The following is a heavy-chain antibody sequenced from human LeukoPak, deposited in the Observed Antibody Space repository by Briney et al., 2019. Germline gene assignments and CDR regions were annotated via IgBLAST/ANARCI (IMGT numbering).Heavy chain of an antibody. V-gene: IGHV4-39*07. D-gene: IGHD3-22*01. CDR3: ARGYYDSSGRGMDV. Sequence: SETLSLTCTVSGGSISSGDYYWSWIRQPPGKGLEWIGEINHSGSTNYNPSLKSRVTISVDTSKNQFSLKLSSVTAADTAVCYCARGYYDSSGRGMDVWGQGTTVTVSS. CDR2: INHSGST. CDR1: GGSISSGDYY. J-gene: IGHJ6*02.